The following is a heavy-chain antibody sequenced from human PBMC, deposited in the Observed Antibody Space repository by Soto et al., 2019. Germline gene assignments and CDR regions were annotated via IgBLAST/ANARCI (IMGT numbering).Heavy chain of an antibody. J-gene: IGHJ3*02. D-gene: IGHD3-9*01. CDR2: IYYSGST. Sequence: PSETLSLTCTVSGGSISSGGYYWSWIRQHPGKGLEWIGYIYYSGSTYYNPSLKSRVTISVDTSKNQFSLKLSSVTAADTAVYYCARTYYDILTGPLREDAFDIWAKGQWSPSPQ. V-gene: IGHV4-31*03. CDR3: ARTYYDILTGPLREDAFDI. CDR1: GGSISSGGYY.